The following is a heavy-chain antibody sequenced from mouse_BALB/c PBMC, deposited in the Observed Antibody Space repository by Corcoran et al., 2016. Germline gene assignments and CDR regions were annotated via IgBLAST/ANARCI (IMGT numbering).Heavy chain of an antibody. CDR2: INTETGEP. J-gene: IGHJ4*01. CDR1: GYTFTDYS. D-gene: IGHD2-10*02. Sequence: QIQLVQSGPELKKPGETVKISCKASGYTFTDYSMHWVKQAPGKGLKWMGWINTETGEPTYADDFKGRFAFSLETSASTAYLQINNLKNEDTATYFCARWYGNYAYAMDYWGQGTSVTVSS. CDR3: ARWYGNYAYAMDY. V-gene: IGHV9-2-1*01.